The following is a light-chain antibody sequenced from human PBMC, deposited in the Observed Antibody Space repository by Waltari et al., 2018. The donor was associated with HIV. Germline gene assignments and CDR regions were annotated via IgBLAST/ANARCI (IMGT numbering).Light chain of an antibody. CDR1: QSVSSY. CDR3: QHRSTWPLT. V-gene: IGKV3-11*01. CDR2: DAS. J-gene: IGKJ4*01. Sequence: EVVLTQSPATLSLSPGERAVLSCRASQSVSSYLAWYQQKAGQAPRLLIYDASNRATGIPARFSGSGSGTDFTLTISSLEPEDFAVYYCQHRSTWPLTFGGGTKVEIK.